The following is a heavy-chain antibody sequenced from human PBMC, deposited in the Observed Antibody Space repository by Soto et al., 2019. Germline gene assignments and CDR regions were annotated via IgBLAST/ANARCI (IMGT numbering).Heavy chain of an antibody. V-gene: IGHV4-31*03. J-gene: IGHJ2*01. D-gene: IGHD3-10*01. CDR1: GGSISSGGYY. CDR3: ASPNTYGSGSPYWYFDL. CDR2: IYYSGST. Sequence: QVQLQESGPGLVKPSQTLSLTCTVSGGSISSGGYYWSWIRQHPGKGLEWIGYIYYSGSTYYNPYLTSRVTISVDTSKNQFSLKLSSVPAADTAVYYCASPNTYGSGSPYWYFDLWGRGTLVTVSS.